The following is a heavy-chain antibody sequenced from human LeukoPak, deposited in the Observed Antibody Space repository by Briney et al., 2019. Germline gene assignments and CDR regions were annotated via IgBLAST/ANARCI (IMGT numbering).Heavy chain of an antibody. CDR2: INYSTST. V-gene: IGHV4-39*07. D-gene: IGHD3-22*01. J-gene: IGHJ4*02. CDR3: ARGGDSSGYYYSIDY. Sequence: SETLSLTCTVAGGSTSSISYYWGWIRQPPGKGLEWIGSINYSTSTFYNPSLKSRVIISVDTPKNQFSLKLSSVTAADTAVYYCARGGDSSGYYYSIDYWGQGTLVTVSS. CDR1: GGSTSSISYY.